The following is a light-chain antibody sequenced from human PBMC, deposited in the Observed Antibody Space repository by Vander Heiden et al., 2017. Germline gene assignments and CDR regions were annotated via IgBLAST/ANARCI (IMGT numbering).Light chain of an antibody. V-gene: IGLV2-14*03. CDR3: SSYTSSSTRV. CDR1: SRDVAGYHY. Sequence: SALTQPAAVSGSPGQSRTISCTGTSRDVAGYHYNSWYQHNPGKAPKLMIYYVTKRPAGVATLFAGTKSGNTSSLTSSGVQAEDEDDYYCSSYTSSSTRVFGGGTKLTVL. CDR2: YVT. J-gene: IGLJ3*02.